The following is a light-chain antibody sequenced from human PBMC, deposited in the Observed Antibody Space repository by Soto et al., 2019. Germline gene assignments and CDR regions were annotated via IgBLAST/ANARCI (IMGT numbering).Light chain of an antibody. Sequence: QAVVTQPASVSGSPGQSITISCTGTSSDVGGYNYDSWYQQHPGKAPKLMIYEVSNRPSGVSNRFSGSKSGNTASLTISGLQAEDEADYYCSSYTSSSTVFGTGTKVTVL. J-gene: IGLJ1*01. V-gene: IGLV2-14*01. CDR1: SSDVGGYNY. CDR3: SSYTSSSTV. CDR2: EVS.